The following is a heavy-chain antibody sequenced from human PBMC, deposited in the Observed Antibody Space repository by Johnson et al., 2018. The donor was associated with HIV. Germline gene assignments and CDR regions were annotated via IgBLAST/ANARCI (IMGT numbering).Heavy chain of an antibody. CDR1: GFTFSSYG. J-gene: IGHJ3*02. V-gene: IGHV3-30*02. CDR3: ANIGSGWYSDAFDI. Sequence: QVQLVESGGGVVQPGGSLRLSCAASGFTFSSYGMHWVRQAPGKGLEWVAFIRYDGSNKYSADSVKGRFTISRDNSKNTLYLQMNSLRAEDTAVYYCANIGSGWYSDAFDIWGQGTMVTVSS. CDR2: IRYDGSNK. D-gene: IGHD6-19*01.